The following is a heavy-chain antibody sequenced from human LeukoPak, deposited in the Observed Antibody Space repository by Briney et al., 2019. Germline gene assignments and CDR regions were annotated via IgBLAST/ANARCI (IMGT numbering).Heavy chain of an antibody. CDR2: INGSGGST. Sequence: GGSLRLSCAASGFTFSSYAWSWVRQAPGKGLEWVSAINGSGGSTYYADSVKGRFNISRDNSKTTLYLQMNSLRAEDTAVYYCAKAQFLGYSNSYYFDYWGQGTLVTVSS. V-gene: IGHV3-23*01. CDR3: AKAQFLGYSNSYYFDY. J-gene: IGHJ4*02. CDR1: GFTFSSYA. D-gene: IGHD4-11*01.